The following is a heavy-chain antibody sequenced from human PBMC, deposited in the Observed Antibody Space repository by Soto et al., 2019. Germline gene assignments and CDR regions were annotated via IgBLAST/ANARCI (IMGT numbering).Heavy chain of an antibody. CDR3: AKRRLLWFGELLDY. J-gene: IGHJ4*02. V-gene: IGHV3-23*01. Sequence: EVQLLESGGGLVQPGGSLRLSCAASGFTFISYAMSWVRQAPGKGLEWVSAISGSGGSTYYADSVKGRFTISRDNSKNTLYLEMNSLRAEDTAVYYCAKRRLLWFGELLDYWGQGTLVTVSS. D-gene: IGHD3-10*01. CDR2: ISGSGGST. CDR1: GFTFISYA.